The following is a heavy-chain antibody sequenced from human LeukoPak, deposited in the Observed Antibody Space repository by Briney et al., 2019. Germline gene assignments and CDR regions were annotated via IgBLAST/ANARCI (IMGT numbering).Heavy chain of an antibody. D-gene: IGHD6-6*01. V-gene: IGHV4-59*01. CDR1: GGSISSYY. CDR2: IYYSGST. J-gene: IGHJ6*02. Sequence: PSETLSLTCTVSGGSISSYYWCWIRQPPGKGLEWIGNIYYSGSTNYNPSLKNRVTISVATSKNQFPLKLSSVTAADTAFYYCARSGIAARIPYGMDVWGQGTTVTVSS. CDR3: ARSGIAARIPYGMDV.